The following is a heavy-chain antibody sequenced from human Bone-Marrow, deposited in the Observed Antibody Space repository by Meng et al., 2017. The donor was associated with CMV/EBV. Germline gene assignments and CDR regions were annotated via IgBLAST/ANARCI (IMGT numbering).Heavy chain of an antibody. J-gene: IGHJ2*01. CDR2: IYYSGST. Sequence: GSLRLSCTVSGGSISSSSYYWGWIRQPPGKGLEWIGSIYYSGSTYYNPSLKSRVTISVDTSKNQFSLKLSSVTAADTAVYYCARGRLGKNAIRKSQNWYFDLWGRGTLVTVSS. V-gene: IGHV4-39*01. CDR3: ARGRLGKNAIRKSQNWYFDL. D-gene: IGHD1-26*01. CDR1: GGSISSSSYY.